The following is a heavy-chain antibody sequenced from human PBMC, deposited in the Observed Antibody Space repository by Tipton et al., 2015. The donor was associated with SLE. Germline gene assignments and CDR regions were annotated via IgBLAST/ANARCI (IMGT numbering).Heavy chain of an antibody. Sequence: QLVQSGAEVKKPGASVKVSCKASGYTFTTYNMHWVRQAPGQGLEWMGIINPSGGSTSYAQKFQGRVTMTRDTSTNTVYMELSSLRSEDTAVYFCARGPRPTDAFDVWGQGTMVTVSS. CDR2: INPSGGST. J-gene: IGHJ3*01. V-gene: IGHV1-46*01. D-gene: IGHD6-6*01. CDR3: ARGPRPTDAFDV. CDR1: GYTFTTYN.